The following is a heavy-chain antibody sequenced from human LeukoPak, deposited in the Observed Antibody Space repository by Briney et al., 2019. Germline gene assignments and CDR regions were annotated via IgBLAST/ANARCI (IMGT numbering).Heavy chain of an antibody. Sequence: SETLSLTCTVSGYSISSGYYWGWIRQPPGKGLEWIGSIYHSGSTYYNPSLKSRVTISVDTSKNQFSLKLSSVTAADTAVYYCARGTYYGSGSYYAVYFDYWGQGTLVTVSS. V-gene: IGHV4-38-2*02. J-gene: IGHJ4*02. D-gene: IGHD3-10*01. CDR3: ARGTYYGSGSYYAVYFDY. CDR2: IYHSGST. CDR1: GYSISSGYY.